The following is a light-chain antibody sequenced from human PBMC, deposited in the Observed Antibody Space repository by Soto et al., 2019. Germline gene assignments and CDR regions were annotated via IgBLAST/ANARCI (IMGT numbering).Light chain of an antibody. Sequence: EIVMTQSPATLSVSPGERATLSCRASQSVSGNLAWYQQKPGQAPRLPIYGASTRATGIPARFSGSGSGTESTVTISSLQSEDFAVYYCQQYNNWPPLTFGGGTKVEIK. J-gene: IGKJ4*01. CDR3: QQYNNWPPLT. CDR2: GAS. CDR1: QSVSGN. V-gene: IGKV3-15*01.